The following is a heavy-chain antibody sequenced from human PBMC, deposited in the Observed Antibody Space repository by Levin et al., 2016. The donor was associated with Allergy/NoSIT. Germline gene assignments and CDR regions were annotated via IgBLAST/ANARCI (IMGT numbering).Heavy chain of an antibody. CDR2: ISSSGTTI. CDR3: ARGPSRRITTFTDAFDI. V-gene: IGHV3-48*04. Sequence: GESLKISCAASGFTFSSYSMNWVRQAPGKGLEWVSFISSSGTTIYYADSVKGRFTISRDNAKNSLYLQMNSLRAEDTAVYYCARGPSRRITTFTDAFDIWGQGTMVTVSS. J-gene: IGHJ3*02. D-gene: IGHD3-3*01. CDR1: GFTFSSYS.